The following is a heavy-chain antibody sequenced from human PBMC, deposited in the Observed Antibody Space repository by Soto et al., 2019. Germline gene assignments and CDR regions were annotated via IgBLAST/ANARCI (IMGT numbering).Heavy chain of an antibody. Sequence: QVQLVQSGAEVKKPGSSVKVSCKASGGTFSSYTISWVRQAPGQGLEWMGRIIPILGIANYAQKFQGRVTITADKSTSTAYMELSSLRSEDTAVYYCARGGAVTDYFDYWGQGTLATVSS. D-gene: IGHD4-17*01. CDR3: ARGGAVTDYFDY. CDR1: GGTFSSYT. CDR2: IIPILGIA. J-gene: IGHJ4*02. V-gene: IGHV1-69*02.